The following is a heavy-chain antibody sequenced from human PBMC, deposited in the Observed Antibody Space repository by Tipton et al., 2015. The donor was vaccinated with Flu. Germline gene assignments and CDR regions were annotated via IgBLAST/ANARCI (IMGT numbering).Heavy chain of an antibody. V-gene: IGHV3-7*03. CDR1: GFTFSDYW. CDR3: ARQLGGGDCY. Sequence: GSLRLSCAASGFTFSDYWMAWVRQAPGKGLEWVANIKQDGSVKYYVGSVKGRFTISRDNAKNSLYLQMNSLRAEDTAVYYCARQLGGGDCYWGQGTLVTVSS. CDR2: IKQDGSVK. D-gene: IGHD2-21*01. J-gene: IGHJ4*02.